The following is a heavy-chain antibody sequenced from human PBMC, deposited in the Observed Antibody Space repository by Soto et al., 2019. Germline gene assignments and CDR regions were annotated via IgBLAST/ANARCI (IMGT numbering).Heavy chain of an antibody. CDR2: INPNIGAP. Sequence: ASVKVSCKASGGTFSSYAISSVRQAPGQGLEWMGGINPNIGAPNYAQNFQGWATMTSDTSISTAYMELSRLRSDDTAVYYCARWESSDWYLGIWGQGTLVTVSS. CDR3: ARWESSDWYLGI. D-gene: IGHD6-19*01. J-gene: IGHJ4*02. V-gene: IGHV1-2*04. CDR1: GGTFSSYA.